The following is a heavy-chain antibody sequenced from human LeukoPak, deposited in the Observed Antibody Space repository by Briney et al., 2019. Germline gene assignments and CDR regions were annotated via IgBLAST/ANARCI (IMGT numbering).Heavy chain of an antibody. V-gene: IGHV5-51*01. Sequence: GESLKISCKGSGYSFTSYWIAWVRQMPGKGLEWMGIIYPDDSDTRYSPSFQGQVTISADKSINTAYLQWSSLKASDTAMYYCARHAPRGVIAAGGYNWFDPWGQGTLVTVSS. CDR2: IYPDDSDT. CDR1: GYSFTSYW. D-gene: IGHD6-13*01. J-gene: IGHJ5*02. CDR3: ARHAPRGVIAAGGYNWFDP.